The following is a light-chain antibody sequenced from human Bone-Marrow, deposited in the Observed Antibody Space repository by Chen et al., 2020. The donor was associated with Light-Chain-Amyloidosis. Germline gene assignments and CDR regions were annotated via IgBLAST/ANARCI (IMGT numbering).Light chain of an antibody. CDR2: RDT. Sequence: SYELTQPPSVSVSPGHTARITCSGDDLPTKSAYWYQQKPGKAPVLVIHRDTERPSGISERFYGSSSGTTATLTISGVQAEDEADYHCQSADSSGTYEVIFGGGTKLTVL. CDR3: QSADSSGTYEVI. J-gene: IGLJ2*01. V-gene: IGLV3-25*03. CDR1: DLPTKS.